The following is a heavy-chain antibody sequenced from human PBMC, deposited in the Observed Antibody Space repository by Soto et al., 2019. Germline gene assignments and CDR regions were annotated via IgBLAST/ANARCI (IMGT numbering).Heavy chain of an antibody. CDR1: GFTFSNYA. Sequence: EVQLLESGGGLVQPGRSLRLSCAASGFTFSNYAMSWVRQAPGQGLDWVSAISGSGGTTYYADSVKGRFTISRDNSKNTLFLQMNNLGAEDAAVYYCAKFFVETGSNSGWPWSFHYWGQGTLVTVSS. J-gene: IGHJ4*02. D-gene: IGHD6-25*01. CDR3: AKFFVETGSNSGWPWSFHY. CDR2: ISGSGGTT. V-gene: IGHV3-23*01.